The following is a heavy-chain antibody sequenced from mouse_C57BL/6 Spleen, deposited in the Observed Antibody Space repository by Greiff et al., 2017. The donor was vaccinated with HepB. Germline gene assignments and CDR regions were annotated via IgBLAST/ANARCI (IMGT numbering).Heavy chain of an antibody. J-gene: IGHJ1*03. CDR3: AREKGAGPYWYFDV. V-gene: IGHV1-55*01. CDR1: GYTFTSYW. CDR2: IYPGSGST. D-gene: IGHD3-3*01. Sequence: QVQLKQPGAELVKPGASVKMSCKASGYTFTSYWITWVKQRPGQGLEWIGDIYPGSGSTNYNEKFKSKATLTVDTSSSTAYMQLSSLTSEDSAVYYCAREKGAGPYWYFDVWGTGTTVTVSS.